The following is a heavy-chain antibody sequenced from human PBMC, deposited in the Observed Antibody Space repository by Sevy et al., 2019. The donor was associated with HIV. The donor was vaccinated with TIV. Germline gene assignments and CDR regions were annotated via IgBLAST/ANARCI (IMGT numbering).Heavy chain of an antibody. J-gene: IGHJ3*01. CDR3: ARDPDPVPGVAFDV. V-gene: IGHV3-7*01. CDR1: GSTFGIHW. Sequence: GGSLRLSCVASGSTFGIHWMSWVRQAPGKGLEWVAKITKDGGKKYYVDSLRGRFTISRENAKSSLYLQMNSLRVEDTALYYCARDPDPVPGVAFDVWGQGTMVTVSS. CDR2: ITKDGGKK.